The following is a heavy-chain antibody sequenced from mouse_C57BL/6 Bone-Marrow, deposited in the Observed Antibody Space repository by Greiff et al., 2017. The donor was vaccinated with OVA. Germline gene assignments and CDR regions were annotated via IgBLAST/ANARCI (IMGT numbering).Heavy chain of an antibody. J-gene: IGHJ1*03. CDR1: DSEVFPIAY. V-gene: IGHV15-2*01. CDR2: ILPSIGRT. CDR3: ARGSLNYYGYFDV. Sequence: QVQLQQSGSELRSPGSSVKLSCKDFDSEVFPIAYMSWVRQKPGHGFEWIGGILPSIGRTIYGEKFEDKATLDADTLSNTAYLELDSLTSEDSAIYYCARGSLNYYGYFDVWGTGTTVTVSS.